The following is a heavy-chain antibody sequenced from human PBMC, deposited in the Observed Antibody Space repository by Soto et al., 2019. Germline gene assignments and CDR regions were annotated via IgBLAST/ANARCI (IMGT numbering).Heavy chain of an antibody. CDR3: ARPKARYSSGWHSDY. D-gene: IGHD6-19*01. V-gene: IGHV1-2*02. Sequence: ASVKVSCKSSGYAVTGYYMHWVRQAPGQGLEWMGWINPNSGGTNYAQKFQGRVTMTRDTSISTAYMELSRLRSDDTAVYYCARPKARYSSGWHSDYWGKGTLVTVSS. CDR1: GYAVTGYY. CDR2: INPNSGGT. J-gene: IGHJ4*02.